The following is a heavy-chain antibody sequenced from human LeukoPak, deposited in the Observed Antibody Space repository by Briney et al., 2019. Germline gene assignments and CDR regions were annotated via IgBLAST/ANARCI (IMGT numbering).Heavy chain of an antibody. J-gene: IGHJ4*02. V-gene: IGHV1-24*01. D-gene: IGHD2-2*01. CDR1: GYTLTELS. Sequence: ASVKVSCKVSGYTLTELSMHWVRQAPGKGLEWMGGLDPEDGETIYAQKFQGRVTMTEDTSTDAAYMELSSLRSEDTAVYYCAADPGRYCSSTSCPMGDYWGQGTLVTVSS. CDR2: LDPEDGET. CDR3: AADPGRYCSSTSCPMGDY.